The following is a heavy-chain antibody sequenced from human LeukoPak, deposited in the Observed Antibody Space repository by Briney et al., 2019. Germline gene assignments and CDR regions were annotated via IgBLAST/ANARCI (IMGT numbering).Heavy chain of an antibody. D-gene: IGHD1-26*01. CDR3: ARVSLIVGATYFDY. Sequence: PGGSLRLSCEASGFTFKNAWMIWVRQAPGKGPEWVSVIYSGGSTYYADSVKGRFTISRDNSKNTLYLQMNSLRAEDTAVYYCARVSLIVGATYFDYWGQGTLVTVSS. CDR2: IYSGGST. V-gene: IGHV3-66*01. J-gene: IGHJ4*02. CDR1: GFTFKNAW.